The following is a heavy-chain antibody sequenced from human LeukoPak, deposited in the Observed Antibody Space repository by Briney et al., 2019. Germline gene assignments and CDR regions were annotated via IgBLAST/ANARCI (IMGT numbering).Heavy chain of an antibody. V-gene: IGHV3-30-3*01. Sequence: RTGGSLRLSCAASGFSFSSFAMHWVRQAPGKGLEWVAVTPYDGNNKYYADSVKGRFTISRDNSKNTLYLQMSSLRAEDTALYYCARDGNSGYDLTYYYGMDVWGQGTTVTVSS. CDR2: TPYDGNNK. CDR1: GFSFSSFA. D-gene: IGHD5-12*01. J-gene: IGHJ6*02. CDR3: ARDGNSGYDLTYYYGMDV.